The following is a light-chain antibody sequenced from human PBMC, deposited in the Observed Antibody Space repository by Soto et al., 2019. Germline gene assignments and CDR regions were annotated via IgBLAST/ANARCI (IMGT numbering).Light chain of an antibody. CDR1: QSVSSN. CDR3: QQYNNFLFG. CDR2: GAS. V-gene: IGKV3-15*01. Sequence: EIVMTQSPATLSVSPGERATLSCRASQSVSSNLAWYQQKPGQAPRLLIYGASTRATGIPARFSGSGSGTEFTLTISSLQSEDFAVYYCQQYNNFLFGFGQGTKVEI. J-gene: IGKJ1*01.